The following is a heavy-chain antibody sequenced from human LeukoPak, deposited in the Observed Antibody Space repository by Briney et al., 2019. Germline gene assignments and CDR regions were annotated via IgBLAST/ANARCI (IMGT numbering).Heavy chain of an antibody. CDR3: ARDGNFDY. J-gene: IGHJ4*02. V-gene: IGHV1-2*02. D-gene: IGHD1-14*01. Sequence: GASVKVSCKAYGYNFIGYYMHWVRQAPGQGLEWMGWINPNSGDTNYAQKFQGRVTMTRDTPITTAYMEVSRLRSDDTAVYYCARDGNFDYWGQGTLVTVSS. CDR2: INPNSGDT. CDR1: GYNFIGYY.